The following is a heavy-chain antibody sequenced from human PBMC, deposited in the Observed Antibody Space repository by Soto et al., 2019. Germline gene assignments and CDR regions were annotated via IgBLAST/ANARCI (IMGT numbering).Heavy chain of an antibody. CDR1: GGSVSSNNW. CDR2: IYHTGAT. J-gene: IGHJ4*02. CDR3: ARRGARYSPFDY. V-gene: IGHV4-4*02. D-gene: IGHD2-15*01. Sequence: SETLSLTCAVSGGSVSSNNWWNWVRQPPGKGLEWIGEIYHTGATNYNPSLKSRVTISVDKSKDQVSLNLNSVTAADAAVYYCARRGARYSPFDYWGQGTLVTVSS.